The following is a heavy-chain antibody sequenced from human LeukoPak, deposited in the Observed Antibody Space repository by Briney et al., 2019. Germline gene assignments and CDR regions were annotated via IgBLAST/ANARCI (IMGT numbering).Heavy chain of an antibody. CDR2: IYSSGSA. V-gene: IGHV4-39*07. CDR3: ARKPIVNSAWYYFDY. CDR1: GGSVNSGAYY. J-gene: IGHJ4*02. Sequence: SETLSLTCTVSGGSVNSGAYYWSWIRQPPGKRLEWIGNIYSSGSAYYNPSLKSRVTMSVDTSKNQFSLELSSVTAADTAVYYCARKPIVNSAWYYFDYWGQGTLVTVSS. D-gene: IGHD3-22*01.